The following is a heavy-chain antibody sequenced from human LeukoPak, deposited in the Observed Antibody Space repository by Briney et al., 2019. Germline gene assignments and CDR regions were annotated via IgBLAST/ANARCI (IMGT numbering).Heavy chain of an antibody. V-gene: IGHV3-30-3*01. CDR2: ISHDGDTK. J-gene: IGHJ4*02. Sequence: PGGSLRLSCAASEFTFSSYAMHWVRQAPGKGPEWVTVISHDGDTKYYADSVKGRFTISRDNSKNTLYLQMRSLRVDDTAMYYCARDPIPGASDYFDHWGQGTLVTVSS. CDR1: EFTFSSYA. CDR3: ARDPIPGASDYFDH.